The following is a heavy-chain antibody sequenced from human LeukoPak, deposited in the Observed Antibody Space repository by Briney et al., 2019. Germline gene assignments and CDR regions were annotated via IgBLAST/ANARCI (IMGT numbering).Heavy chain of an antibody. J-gene: IGHJ6*02. CDR3: ARGQESDDFWSDGMDV. CDR1: GYTFTSYD. V-gene: IGHV1-8*01. Sequence: ASVKVSCKASGYTFTSYDINWVRQATGQGLEWMGWMNPNSGNTGYAQKFQGRVTMTRNTSISTAYMELSSLRSEATAVYYCARGQESDDFWSDGMDVWGQGTTVTVSS. D-gene: IGHD3-3*01. CDR2: MNPNSGNT.